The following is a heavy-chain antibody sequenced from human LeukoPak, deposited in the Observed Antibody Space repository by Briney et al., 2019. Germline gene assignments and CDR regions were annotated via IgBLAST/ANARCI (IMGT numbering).Heavy chain of an antibody. CDR2: INHSGST. CDR3: ARRPRYDYVWGSYRYHFDY. Sequence: PSETLSLTCAVYGGSFSGYYWSWIRQPPGKGLEWIGEINHSGSTNYNPSLKSRVTISVDTSKNQFSLKLSSVTAADTAVYYCARRPRYDYVWGSYRYHFDYWGQGTLVTVSS. CDR1: GGSFSGYY. V-gene: IGHV4-34*01. D-gene: IGHD3-16*02. J-gene: IGHJ4*02.